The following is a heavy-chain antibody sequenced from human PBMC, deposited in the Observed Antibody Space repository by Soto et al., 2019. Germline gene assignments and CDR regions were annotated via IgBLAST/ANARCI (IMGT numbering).Heavy chain of an antibody. CDR1: GGSISSSSSY. J-gene: IGHJ4*02. CDR2: IYYSGST. CDR3: ARHTVTIRAGFDY. V-gene: IGHV4-61*05. Sequence: PSETLSLTCTVSGGSISSSSSYWGWIRQPPGKGLEWIGYIYYSGSTNYNPSLKSRVTISVDTSKNQFSLKLSSVTAADTAIYYCARHTVTIRAGFDYWGQGALVTVSS. D-gene: IGHD4-17*01.